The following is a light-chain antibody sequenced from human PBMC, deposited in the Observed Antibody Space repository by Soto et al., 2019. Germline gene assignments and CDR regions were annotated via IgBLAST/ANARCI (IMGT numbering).Light chain of an antibody. J-gene: IGKJ1*01. CDR1: QSVSSSY. Sequence: EIVLTQSPGTLSLSPGERATLSCRASQSVSSSYLAWYQQKPGQAPRLLIYGASNRATGIPARFSGSGSGTEFTLTISSLQSEDFAVYYCQQYNNWPPWTFGQGTKVEIK. CDR3: QQYNNWPPWT. CDR2: GAS. V-gene: IGKV3-15*01.